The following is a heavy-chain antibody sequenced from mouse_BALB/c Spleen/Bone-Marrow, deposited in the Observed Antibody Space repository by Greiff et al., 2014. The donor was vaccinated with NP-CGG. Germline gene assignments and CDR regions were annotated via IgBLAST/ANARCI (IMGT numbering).Heavy chain of an antibody. V-gene: IGHV1-61*01. J-gene: IGHJ2*01. Sequence: QVHVKQSGAELVRPGASVKLSCKASGYTFTSYWMNWVKQRPGQGLEWIGIIDPSDSETHYNQMFKDKATLTVDKSSNTAYIQPSSLTSEDSAVYYCARNWAFDYWGQGTTLTVSS. CDR2: IDPSDSET. CDR1: GYTFTSYW. CDR3: ARNWAFDY. D-gene: IGHD4-1*01.